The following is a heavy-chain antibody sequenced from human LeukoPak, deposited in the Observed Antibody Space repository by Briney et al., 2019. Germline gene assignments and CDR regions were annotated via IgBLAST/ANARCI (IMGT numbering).Heavy chain of an antibody. Sequence: GGSLRLSCAASGFTFSSYSMNWVRQAPGKGLEWVSSISSSSSYIYYADSVKGRFTISRDNAKNSLYLQMNSLRAEDTAVYYCAELGITMIGGVWGKGTTVTISS. CDR1: GFTFSSYS. CDR3: AELGITMIGGV. J-gene: IGHJ6*04. CDR2: ISSSSSYI. D-gene: IGHD3-10*02. V-gene: IGHV3-21*01.